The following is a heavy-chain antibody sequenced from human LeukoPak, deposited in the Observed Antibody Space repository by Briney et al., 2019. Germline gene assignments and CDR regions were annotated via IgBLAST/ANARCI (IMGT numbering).Heavy chain of an antibody. CDR2: IKQDGSEK. D-gene: IGHD4-23*01. J-gene: IGHJ4*02. V-gene: IGHV3-7*01. CDR3: AREHHYGGNHADY. CDR1: GFTFSSYW. Sequence: GGSLRLSCAASGFTFSSYWMSWVRQAPGKGLEWVANIKQDGSEKYYVDSVKGRFTISRDNAKKSVYLQMNSLRAEDTAVYYCAREHHYGGNHADYCGQGTLVTASS.